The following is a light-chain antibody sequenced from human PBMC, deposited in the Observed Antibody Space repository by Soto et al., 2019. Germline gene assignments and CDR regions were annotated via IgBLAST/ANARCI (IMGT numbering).Light chain of an antibody. CDR1: SSDAGAYNY. J-gene: IGLJ3*02. CDR3: CSYAGRDIYVL. Sequence: QSALTQPRSVSGSPGQSVAISCTGTSSDAGAYNYVSWYQQHPGKAPKFLIYDVTKRPSGVPDRFSGSKSGNTASLTISGLQAEDEADYYCCSYAGRDIYVLFGGGTKLTVL. CDR2: DVT. V-gene: IGLV2-11*01.